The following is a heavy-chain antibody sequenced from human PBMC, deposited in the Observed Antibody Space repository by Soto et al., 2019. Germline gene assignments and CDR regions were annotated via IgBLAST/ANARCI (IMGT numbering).Heavy chain of an antibody. CDR2: IYSGGST. Sequence: EVQLVESGGGLVQPGGSLRLSCAASGFTVSSNYMSWVRQAPGKGLEWVSVIYSGGSTYYADSVKGRFTISRDNSKNTLNXQMNSLRAEDTAVYYCARASRNYYDSSGYLYYFDYWGQGTLVTVSS. CDR1: GFTVSSNY. CDR3: ARASRNYYDSSGYLYYFDY. V-gene: IGHV3-66*01. J-gene: IGHJ4*02. D-gene: IGHD3-22*01.